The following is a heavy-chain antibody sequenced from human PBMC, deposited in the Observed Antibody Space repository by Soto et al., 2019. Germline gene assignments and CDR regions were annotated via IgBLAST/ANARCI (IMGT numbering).Heavy chain of an antibody. V-gene: IGHV1-8*01. J-gene: IGHJ3*02. CDR2: MNHNSGNT. CDR3: AREGLYGSIQDNTFDI. D-gene: IGHD6-19*01. CDR1: GYTFNRHD. Sequence: QVQLVQSGAEVKRSGASVRISCKASGYTFNRHDINWVRQATGQGPEWIGWMNHNSGNTGYAQKFQGRVTMTRESSITTAYMYLSSLTSEATAIYYCAREGLYGSIQDNTFDIWGQVTMVSVSS.